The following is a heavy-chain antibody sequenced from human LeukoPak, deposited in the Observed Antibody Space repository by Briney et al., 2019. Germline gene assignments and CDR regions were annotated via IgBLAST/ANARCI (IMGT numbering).Heavy chain of an antibody. CDR3: ARRVGSYGHAC. Sequence: ETLSLTCTVSGGSISSSSCYWGWIRQPPGKGLEWIGSIYYSGSTYYNPSLKSRVTISVDTSKNQFSLKLSSVTAADTAVYYCARRVGSYGHACWGQGTLATVSS. CDR1: GGSISSSSCY. V-gene: IGHV4-39*01. CDR2: IYYSGST. J-gene: IGHJ4*02. D-gene: IGHD5-18*01.